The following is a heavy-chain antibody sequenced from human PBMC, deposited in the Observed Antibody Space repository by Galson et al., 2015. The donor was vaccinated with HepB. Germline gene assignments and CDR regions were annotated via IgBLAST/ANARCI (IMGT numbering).Heavy chain of an antibody. D-gene: IGHD6-13*01. CDR1: GFSLSTSGVG. J-gene: IGHJ4*02. CDR3: AHGPEGYSSSWYDRVGYYFDY. V-gene: IGHV2-5*02. CDR2: IYWDDDK. Sequence: PALVTPTQTLTLTCTFSGFSLSTSGVGVGWIRQPPGKALEWLAFIYWDDDKRYSPSLKSRLTITKDTSKNQVVLTMTNMDPVDTATYYCAHGPEGYSSSWYDRVGYYFDYWGQGTLVTVSS.